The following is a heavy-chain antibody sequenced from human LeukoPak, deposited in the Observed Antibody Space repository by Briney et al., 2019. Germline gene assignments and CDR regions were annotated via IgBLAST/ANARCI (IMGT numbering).Heavy chain of an antibody. J-gene: IGHJ3*02. CDR3: ARTLWPYDAFDI. V-gene: IGHV3-9*01. CDR2: ISWNSGSI. Sequence: GGSLRLSCAASGFTFDDYAMHWVRQAPGKGLEWVSGISWNSGSIGYADSVKGRFTISRDNSKNTLYLQMNSLRADDTAVYYCARTLWPYDAFDIWGRGTMVTVS. CDR1: GFTFDDYA. D-gene: IGHD2-21*01.